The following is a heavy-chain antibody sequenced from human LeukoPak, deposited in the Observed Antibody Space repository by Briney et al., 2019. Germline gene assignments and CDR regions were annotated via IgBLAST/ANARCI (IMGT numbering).Heavy chain of an antibody. D-gene: IGHD4-17*01. CDR1: GFSFSYYG. J-gene: IGHJ4*02. V-gene: IGHV3-33*06. CDR2: IWHDGSHA. Sequence: PGRSLRLSCAASGFSFSYYGFHWVSQTPGKGPQWVSVIWHDGSHAYYSDSVKGRFTISRDNAKNTVYLQMDSLRVEDTAIYYCAKDNDAYGDSYFDSWGQGTLVTVSS. CDR3: AKDNDAYGDSYFDS.